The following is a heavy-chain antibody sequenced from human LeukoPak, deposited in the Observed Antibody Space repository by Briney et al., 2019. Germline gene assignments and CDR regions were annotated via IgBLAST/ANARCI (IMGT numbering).Heavy chain of an antibody. Sequence: GGSLRLSCAASGFTSSSYWMSWVRQAPGKGLEWVANIKPDGSETKYVDSVRGRFTISRDNAKNSLYLQMNSLRDEDTAVYYCARLVGAGKDYYYYYMDVWGKGTTVTVSS. J-gene: IGHJ6*03. CDR1: GFTSSSYW. CDR3: ARLVGAGKDYYYYYMDV. CDR2: IKPDGSET. V-gene: IGHV3-7*01. D-gene: IGHD1-26*01.